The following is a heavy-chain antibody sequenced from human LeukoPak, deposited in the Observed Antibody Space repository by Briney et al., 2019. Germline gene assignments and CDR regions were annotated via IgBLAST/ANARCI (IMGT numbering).Heavy chain of an antibody. CDR3: ARDSSAGSSGF. Sequence: GGSLRLSCAASGFTFSNFNMNWVRQAPGKGLEWISYISGTSATIYYADSVKGRFTISRDNAKNSLYLQMNSLRVEDTAVYYCARDSSAGSSGFWGQGTLVTVSS. CDR1: GFTFSNFN. D-gene: IGHD6-25*01. V-gene: IGHV3-48*01. CDR2: ISGTSATI. J-gene: IGHJ4*02.